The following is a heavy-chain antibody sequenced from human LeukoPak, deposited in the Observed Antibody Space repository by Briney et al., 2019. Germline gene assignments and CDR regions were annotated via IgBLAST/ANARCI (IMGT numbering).Heavy chain of an antibody. CDR1: GFTFSSYS. CDR3: ARDGNSGSYFDY. CDR2: ISSSSSYI. D-gene: IGHD1-26*01. Sequence: GGSLRLSCAASGFTFSSYSMNWVRQAPGKGLEWVSSISSSSSYIYYADSVKGRFTISRDNAKNSLYLQMNSLGAEDTAVYYCARDGNSGSYFDYWGQGTLVTVSS. V-gene: IGHV3-21*01. J-gene: IGHJ4*02.